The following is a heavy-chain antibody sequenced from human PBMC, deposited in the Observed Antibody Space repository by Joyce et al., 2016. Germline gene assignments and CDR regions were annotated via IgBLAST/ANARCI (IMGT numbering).Heavy chain of an antibody. J-gene: IGHJ4*02. D-gene: IGHD4-17*01. Sequence: EVQLLESGGGLVQPGGSLRLSCAASRFAFSSYAMSWVRQAPGKGLEWVSTSSSSGGSTYYADAVKGRFTISRDNSENTLYLQMNSLRAGDTAVYYCAKDQDYGDYSVDYWGQGTLVTVSS. CDR1: RFAFSSYA. CDR2: SSSSGGST. V-gene: IGHV3-23*01. CDR3: AKDQDYGDYSVDY.